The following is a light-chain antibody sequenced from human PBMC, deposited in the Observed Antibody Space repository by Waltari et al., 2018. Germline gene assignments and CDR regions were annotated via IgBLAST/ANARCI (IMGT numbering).Light chain of an antibody. CDR3: QQYGSSVMYT. Sequence: EFVLTQSPDTLFLSPGERATLYCRASQSLTSSYLAWYQQKPGQAPRLLIYGASSRAAGIPDRFSGSGSGTDFTLTISRLEPEDFAVYYCQQYGSSVMYTFGQGTKLETK. CDR1: QSLTSSY. CDR2: GAS. V-gene: IGKV3-20*01. J-gene: IGKJ2*01.